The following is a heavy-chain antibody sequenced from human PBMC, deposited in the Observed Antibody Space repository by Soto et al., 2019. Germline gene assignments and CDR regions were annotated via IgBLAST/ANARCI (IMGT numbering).Heavy chain of an antibody. V-gene: IGHV4-31*03. CDR1: GGSISSGGYY. CDR3: AREVFTIFGVAKNWFDP. CDR2: IYYSGST. Sequence: SETLSLTCTVSGGSISSGGYYWSWIRQHPGKGLEWIGYIYYSGSTYYNPSLKSRVTISVDTSKNQFSLKLSSVTAADTAVYYCAREVFTIFGVAKNWFDPWGQGTLVNVSS. J-gene: IGHJ5*02. D-gene: IGHD3-3*01.